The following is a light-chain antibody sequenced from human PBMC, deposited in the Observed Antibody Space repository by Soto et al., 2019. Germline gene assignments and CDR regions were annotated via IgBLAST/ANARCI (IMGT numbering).Light chain of an antibody. CDR3: QQYHNLWT. V-gene: IGKV3-15*01. Sequence: EIVMTQSPATLSVSPGERATLSCTASHYVYSNVAWFQQRPGQAPRLLIYRASTSATGTPARFSGSGSGTEFTLTITSLLSEDFALYYFQQYHNLWTFGQGTEVEIK. CDR2: RAS. J-gene: IGKJ1*01. CDR1: HYVYSN.